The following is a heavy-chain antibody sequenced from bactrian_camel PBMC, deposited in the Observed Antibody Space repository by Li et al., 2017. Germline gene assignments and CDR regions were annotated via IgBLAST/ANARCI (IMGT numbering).Heavy chain of an antibody. J-gene: IGHJ4*01. CDR2: IYTGDART. V-gene: IGHV3S40*01. D-gene: IGHD2*01. CDR1: GRTYMKWC. Sequence: DVQLVESGGGSVQAGGSLRLSCAGSGRTYMKWCLGWFRQAPGKEREGVAAIYTGDARTVYYADSVKGRFTIWQDNTKNTLTLQMNGLKPEDTAMYYCVADCELRYGHFDFNIGSRGQGTQVT.